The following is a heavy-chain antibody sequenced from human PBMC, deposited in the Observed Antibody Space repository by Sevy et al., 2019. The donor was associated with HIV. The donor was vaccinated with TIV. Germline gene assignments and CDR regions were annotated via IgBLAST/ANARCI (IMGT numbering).Heavy chain of an antibody. V-gene: IGHV1-24*01. CDR2: FDPEDGET. CDR3: ATGKGSGDRKKYGMDV. Sequence: ASVKVTSKVSGYTLTELSMHWVRQAPGKGLEWMGGFDPEDGETIYAQKFQGRVTMTEDTSTDTAYMELSSLRSEDTAVYYCATGKGSGDRKKYGMDVWGQGTTVTVSS. D-gene: IGHD6-19*01. CDR1: GYTLTELS. J-gene: IGHJ6*02.